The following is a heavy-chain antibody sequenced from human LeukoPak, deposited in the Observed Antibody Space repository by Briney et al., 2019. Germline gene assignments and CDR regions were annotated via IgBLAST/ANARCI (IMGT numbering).Heavy chain of an antibody. CDR3: ARDADYGGSPDAFDI. V-gene: IGHV3-53*01. CDR1: GFTVSGNH. Sequence: GGSLRLSCAASGFTVSGNHMSWVRQAPGKGLNWVSIIYSGGTTYYTDSVKGRFTISRDNSKNTLYLQMNSLRAEDTAVYYCARDADYGGSPDAFDIWGRGTIVTVSS. CDR2: IYSGGTT. J-gene: IGHJ3*02. D-gene: IGHD4-23*01.